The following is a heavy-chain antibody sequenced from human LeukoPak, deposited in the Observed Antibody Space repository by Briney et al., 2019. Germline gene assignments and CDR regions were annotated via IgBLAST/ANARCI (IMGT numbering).Heavy chain of an antibody. CDR1: GFSVGDNY. J-gene: IGHJ4*02. CDR3: AKDDRGNEAPFDY. V-gene: IGHV3-66*02. CDR2: LYRGGST. D-gene: IGHD3-3*01. Sequence: PGGSLRLSCEASGFSVGDNYMTWVRQAPGKGLEWVSVLYRGGSTIYADSVKGRFTISRDNSKNTLHLQMNSLRAEDTAVYYCAKDDRGNEAPFDYWGQGTLVTVSS.